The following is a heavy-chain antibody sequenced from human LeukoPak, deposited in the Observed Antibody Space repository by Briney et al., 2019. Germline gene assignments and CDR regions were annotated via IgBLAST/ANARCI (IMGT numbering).Heavy chain of an antibody. V-gene: IGHV1-24*01. CDR2: FDPEDGET. CDR3: AREAERSGVGVGISGTYSTNFDY. CDR1: GYTLTELS. D-gene: IGHD3-10*01. Sequence: ASVKVSCKVSGYTLTELSMHWVRQAPGKGLEWMGGFDPEDGETIYAQKFQGRVTMTEDTSTDTAYMELSSLRSEDTAVYYCAREAERSGVGVGISGTYSTNFDYWGQGTLVTVSS. J-gene: IGHJ4*02.